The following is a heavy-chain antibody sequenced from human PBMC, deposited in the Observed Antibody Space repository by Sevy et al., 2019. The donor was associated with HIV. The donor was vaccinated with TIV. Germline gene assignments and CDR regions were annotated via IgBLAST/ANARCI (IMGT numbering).Heavy chain of an antibody. Sequence: GESLKISCKGSGYSFTSYWIGWVRQMPGKGLEWMGIIYPGDSDTRYSPSFQGQVTISVDKSISTAYLQWSSLQASDTAMYYCARRGYCSITSCYPWFDYWGQGTLVTVSS. CDR2: IYPGDSDT. CDR1: GYSFTSYW. J-gene: IGHJ4*02. V-gene: IGHV5-51*01. CDR3: ARRGYCSITSCYPWFDY. D-gene: IGHD2-2*01.